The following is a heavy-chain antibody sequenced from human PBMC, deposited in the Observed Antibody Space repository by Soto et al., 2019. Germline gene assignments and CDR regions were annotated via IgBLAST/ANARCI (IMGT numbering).Heavy chain of an antibody. Sequence: PGGSMRLSCAACGFSFSSYAMSWVRKAPGKGMGWVSAISGSGGSTYYADSVKGRFTISRDNSKNTLYLQMNSLRAEDTAVYYCAKGQLGYCSSTSCYTDYYYGMDVWGQGTTVTVSS. D-gene: IGHD2-2*02. V-gene: IGHV3-23*01. CDR3: AKGQLGYCSSTSCYTDYYYGMDV. J-gene: IGHJ6*02. CDR2: ISGSGGST. CDR1: GFSFSSYA.